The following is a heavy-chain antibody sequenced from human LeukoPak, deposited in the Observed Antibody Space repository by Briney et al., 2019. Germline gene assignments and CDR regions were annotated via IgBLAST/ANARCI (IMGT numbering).Heavy chain of an antibody. D-gene: IGHD6-19*01. Sequence: SETLSLTCAVYGGSFSGYYRSWIRQPPGKGLEWIGEINHSGSTNYNPFLKSRVTISVDTSKNQFSLKLSSVTAADTAVYYCARRKIAVAGRIIDYWGQGTLVTVSS. J-gene: IGHJ4*02. V-gene: IGHV4-34*01. CDR2: INHSGST. CDR1: GGSFSGYY. CDR3: ARRKIAVAGRIIDY.